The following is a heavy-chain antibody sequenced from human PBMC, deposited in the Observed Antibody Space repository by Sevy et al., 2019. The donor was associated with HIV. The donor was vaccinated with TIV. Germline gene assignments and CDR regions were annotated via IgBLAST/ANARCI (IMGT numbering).Heavy chain of an antibody. CDR2: ISAYNGNT. V-gene: IGHV1-18*01. CDR3: ARDDGSSPGGRGHYGMDV. Sequence: ASVKVSCKASGYTFTSYGISWVRQAPGQGLEWMGWISAYNGNTNYAQKLQGRVTMTTDTSTSTAYMELRGLSSDDTAVYYCARDDGSSPGGRGHYGMDVWGQGTTVTVSS. CDR1: GYTFTSYG. J-gene: IGHJ6*02. D-gene: IGHD6-13*01.